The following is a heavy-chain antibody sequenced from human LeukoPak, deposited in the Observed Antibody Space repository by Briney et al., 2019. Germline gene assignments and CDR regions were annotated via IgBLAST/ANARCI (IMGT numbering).Heavy chain of an antibody. CDR1: GGTFSSYA. J-gene: IGHJ4*02. CDR3: ARGPVWYSGSYHFDY. CDR2: IIPILGIA. V-gene: IGHV1-69*04. Sequence: ASVKVSCKASGGTFSSYAISWVRQAPGQGLEWMGRIIPILGIANYAQKFQGRVTITADKSTSTAYMELSSLRSEDTAVYYCARGPVWYSGSYHFDYWGQGTLVTVSS. D-gene: IGHD1-26*01.